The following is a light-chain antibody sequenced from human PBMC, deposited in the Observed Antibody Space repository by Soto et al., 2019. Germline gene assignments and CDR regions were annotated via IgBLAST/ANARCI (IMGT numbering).Light chain of an antibody. J-gene: IGLJ2*01. CDR1: SSNIGSNY. CDR3: AACDDSLSGV. V-gene: IGLV1-47*01. Sequence: QSVLTQPPSASGTPGQRVTISCSGSSSNIGSNYVYWYQQLPGTAPKLLIYRNNQRPSGVPDRFSGSKSGTSASLAISGLRSEDEADYYCAACDDSLSGVFGVGTKLTVL. CDR2: RNN.